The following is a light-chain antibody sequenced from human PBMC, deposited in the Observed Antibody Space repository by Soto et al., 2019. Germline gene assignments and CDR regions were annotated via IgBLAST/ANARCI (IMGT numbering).Light chain of an antibody. CDR2: SNI. V-gene: IGLV1-44*01. J-gene: IGLJ1*01. CDR1: RSSIGSNT. Sequence: QSVLNQPPSASGTPGQRVTISCSGSRSSIGSNTVNWYQQIPGTAPKLLIYSNIQRPSGVPDRFSGSKSGTSASLAISGLQSEDEADYYCAAWDDSLNGPVFGTGTKVTVL. CDR3: AAWDDSLNGPV.